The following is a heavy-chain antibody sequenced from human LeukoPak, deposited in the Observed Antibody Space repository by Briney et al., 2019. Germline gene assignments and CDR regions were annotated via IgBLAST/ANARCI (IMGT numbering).Heavy chain of an antibody. J-gene: IGHJ4*02. CDR2: ISGSGEST. V-gene: IGHV3-23*01. Sequence: PGGSLRLSCAASGLTGSHNYVSWVRQAPGKGLEWVSVISGSGESTYYADSVKGRFTISRDKSQNTMYLQMNSLRADDTAVYHCAKHGGYNSGYHFDYWGQGTLVTVSS. D-gene: IGHD5-18*01. CDR1: GLTGSHNY. CDR3: AKHGGYNSGYHFDY.